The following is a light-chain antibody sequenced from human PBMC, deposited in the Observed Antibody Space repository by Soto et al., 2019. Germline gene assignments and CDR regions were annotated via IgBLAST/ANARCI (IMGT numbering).Light chain of an antibody. CDR2: TAS. V-gene: IGKV3-20*01. Sequence: EVVLTQSPGTLSLSPGERATLSCGASESVDSNSLAWYQQKPGQAPRLLFYTASNRATGVPDRFSGSGSGTDFTLTISRVEPEDFAVYLCQQYGSSPLTFAGGTKLEIK. CDR1: ESVDSNS. CDR3: QQYGSSPLT. J-gene: IGKJ4*01.